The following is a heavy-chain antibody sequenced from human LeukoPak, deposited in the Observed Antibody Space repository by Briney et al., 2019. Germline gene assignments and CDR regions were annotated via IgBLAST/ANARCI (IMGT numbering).Heavy chain of an antibody. CDR1: GFTFSSYS. D-gene: IGHD5-18*01. J-gene: IGHJ4*02. V-gene: IGHV3-64D*09. Sequence: GGSLRLSCAASGFTFSSYSMNWVRQAPGKGLEYVSAISSNGGSTYYADSVKGRFTISRDNSKNTLYLQMSSLRAEDTAVYSCVKRGSGYSYGHYFDYWGQGTLVTVSS. CDR2: ISSNGGST. CDR3: VKRGSGYSYGHYFDY.